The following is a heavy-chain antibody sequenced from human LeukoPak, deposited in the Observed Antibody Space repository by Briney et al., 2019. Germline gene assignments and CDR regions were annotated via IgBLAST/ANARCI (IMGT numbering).Heavy chain of an antibody. Sequence: SVRVSCKASGFTFTSSAMQWVRQARGQRLEWIGWIVVGSGNTNYAQKFQERVTITRDMSTSTAYMELSSLRSEDTAVYYCAASITMVRGVILPKSGMDVWVQATPVTVSS. V-gene: IGHV1-58*02. CDR3: AASITMVRGVILPKSGMDV. CDR1: GFTFTSSA. J-gene: IGHJ6*02. D-gene: IGHD3-10*01. CDR2: IVVGSGNT.